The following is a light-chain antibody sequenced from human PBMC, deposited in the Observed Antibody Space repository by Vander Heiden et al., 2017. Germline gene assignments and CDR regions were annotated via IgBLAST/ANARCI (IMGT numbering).Light chain of an antibody. Sequence: QSVVTQRPSASETPGQWVTISCSGSSSNIGINTVNWFQQLPGTAPKLLIYGNNQRPSGVPDRMSGSKSGTSASLAISGLQSEDEAHYYCAAWDDSLDAFVFGAGTKVTVL. CDR1: SSNIGINT. V-gene: IGLV1-44*01. CDR2: GNN. J-gene: IGLJ1*01. CDR3: AAWDDSLDAFV.